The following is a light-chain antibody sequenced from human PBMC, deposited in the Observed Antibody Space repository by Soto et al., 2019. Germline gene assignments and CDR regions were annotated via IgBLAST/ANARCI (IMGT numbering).Light chain of an antibody. CDR3: QQYGSSRFT. V-gene: IGKV3-20*01. CDR2: GAS. Sequence: EIVLTQSPGTLSLSPGERATLSCRASQSISSSYLAWYQQKPGQAPRLLVYGASSRATGIPDRFSGNVSGTDFTLTISRLEPEDFAVYYCQQYGSSRFTFGPGTKVDIK. CDR1: QSISSSY. J-gene: IGKJ3*01.